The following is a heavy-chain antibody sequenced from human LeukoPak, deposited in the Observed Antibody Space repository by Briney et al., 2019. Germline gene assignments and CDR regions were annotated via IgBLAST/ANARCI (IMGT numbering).Heavy chain of an antibody. CDR2: IYSGGST. J-gene: IGHJ4*02. CDR1: GFTLSSNY. CDR3: ARVIMDDFCSGYYDY. D-gene: IGHD3-3*01. Sequence: GGSLRLSCAASGFTLSSNYMSSVRPAPGKGLWWVSVIYSGGSTYYADSVKGRVTISRDKSKNTLYLQMNSLRAEDTAVYYCARVIMDDFCSGYYDYWGQGTLVTVSS. V-gene: IGHV3-66*02.